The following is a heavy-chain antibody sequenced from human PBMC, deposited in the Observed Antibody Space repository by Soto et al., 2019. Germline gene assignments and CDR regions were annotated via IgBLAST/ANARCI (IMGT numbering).Heavy chain of an antibody. D-gene: IGHD3-3*01. Sequence: SETLSLTCAVSCGSIISGGYSWSWIRQPPGKGLEWIGYIYHSGSTYYNPSLKSRVAISVDRSKNQFSLKLSSVTAADTAVYYCARGDFWSGSYYYYGMDVWGQGTTVTVSS. CDR1: CGSIISGGYS. V-gene: IGHV4-30-2*01. CDR2: IYHSGST. CDR3: ARGDFWSGSYYYYGMDV. J-gene: IGHJ6*02.